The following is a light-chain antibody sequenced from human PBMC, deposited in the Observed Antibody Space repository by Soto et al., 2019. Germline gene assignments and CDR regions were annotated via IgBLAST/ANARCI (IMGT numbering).Light chain of an antibody. V-gene: IGKV3-15*01. CDR1: QSVSNN. CDR3: QQYNNWPLIT. Sequence: EIVLTQSPGTLSLSPGERATLSCRASQSVSNNYLAWYQQKPGQAPRLLIYGASTRATGTPARISGSGSGTEFTLTISSLQSEDSAVYYCQQYNNWPLITFGQGTRLEIK. CDR2: GAS. J-gene: IGKJ5*01.